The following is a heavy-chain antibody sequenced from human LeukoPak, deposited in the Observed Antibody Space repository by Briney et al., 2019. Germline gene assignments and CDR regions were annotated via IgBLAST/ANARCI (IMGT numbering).Heavy chain of an antibody. CDR2: ITPSGGST. CDR1: GYTFTSYY. D-gene: IGHD3-22*01. V-gene: IGHV1-46*01. J-gene: IGHJ4*02. Sequence: ASVKVSCKASGYTFTSYYMHWVRQAPGQGLEWMGIITPSGGSTSYAQKFQGRVTMTRDTSTSTVYMELSSLRSEDTAVYYCARDYGAGVVVTPDRPDYWGQGTLVTVSS. CDR3: ARDYGAGVVVTPDRPDY.